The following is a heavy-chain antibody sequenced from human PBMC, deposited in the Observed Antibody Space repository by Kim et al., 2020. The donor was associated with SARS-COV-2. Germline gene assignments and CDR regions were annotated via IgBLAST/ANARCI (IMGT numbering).Heavy chain of an antibody. CDR2: IYSGGTT. CDR3: AREGSSGWNCFDP. CDR1: GFTVRSNY. J-gene: IGHJ5*02. V-gene: IGHV3-53*01. D-gene: IGHD6-19*01. Sequence: GGSLRLSCAASGFTVRSNYMTWVRQAPGKGLEWVSVIYSGGTTYYADSGKGRFTISRDHTKNTLHPQMNTLRAEDTAVYYCAREGSSGWNCFDPWGQGTLVTVSS.